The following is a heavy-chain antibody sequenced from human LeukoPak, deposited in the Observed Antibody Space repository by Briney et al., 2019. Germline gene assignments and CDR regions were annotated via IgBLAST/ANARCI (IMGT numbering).Heavy chain of an antibody. J-gene: IGHJ4*02. D-gene: IGHD3-16*01. CDR2: IWYDGSNK. CDR1: GFSFSNYG. V-gene: IGHV3-33*01. CDR3: ARSNNGGWGYCDY. Sequence: GGSLRLSCAASGFSFSNYGMHWVRQAPGKGLEWVAVIWYDGSNKYYADSVKGRFTISRDNSKNTLYVQMSSLRAEDTAVYYCARSNNGGWGYCDYWGQGTLVTVSS.